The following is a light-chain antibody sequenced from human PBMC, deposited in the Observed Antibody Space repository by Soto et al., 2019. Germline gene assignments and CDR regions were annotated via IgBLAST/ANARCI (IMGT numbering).Light chain of an antibody. V-gene: IGLV1-47*01. CDR2: RNN. J-gene: IGLJ7*01. CDR3: ATWDASRSGNVV. Sequence: QSVLTQPPSASGTPGQRVTIPCSGSSSNIGGNYVFWYQHLPGTAPKLLIYRNNQRPSGVPDRFSGSKSGTSASLAISGLRSEDEADYYCATWDASRSGNVVFGGGTQLTVL. CDR1: SSNIGGNY.